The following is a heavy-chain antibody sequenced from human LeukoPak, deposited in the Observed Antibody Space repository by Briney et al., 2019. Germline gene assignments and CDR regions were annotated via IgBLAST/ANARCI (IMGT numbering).Heavy chain of an antibody. D-gene: IGHD2-2*01. V-gene: IGHV5-51*01. CDR1: GYTFSSYW. CDR2: IYPGDSDT. Sequence: GESLKISFRGSGYTFSSYWIAWVRQMPGKGLGWVGIIYPGDSDTRYSPSFEGQVTISADKTISTAYLQWNSLKASDTATYYCARYSPDVVVAPSAQFDYWGQGTLVTVSS. CDR3: ARYSPDVVVAPSAQFDY. J-gene: IGHJ4*02.